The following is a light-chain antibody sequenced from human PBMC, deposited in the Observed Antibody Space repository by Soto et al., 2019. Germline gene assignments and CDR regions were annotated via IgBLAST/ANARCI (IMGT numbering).Light chain of an antibody. J-gene: IGKJ3*01. CDR2: KAS. Sequence: DIQMTQSPSTLSASVGDRVTITCRASQSISSWLAWYQQKPGKAPKLLIYKASSLESGVPSRFSGSGSGTEFTLTISSLQPYDFATYYRQQSFTFGPGTKVDIK. CDR3: QQSFT. CDR1: QSISSW. V-gene: IGKV1-5*03.